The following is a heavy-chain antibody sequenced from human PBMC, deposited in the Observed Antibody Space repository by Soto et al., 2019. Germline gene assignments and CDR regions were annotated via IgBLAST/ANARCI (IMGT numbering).Heavy chain of an antibody. D-gene: IGHD2-15*01. CDR1: GGTFRSST. CDR3: ARGELPTIAYFDC. J-gene: IGHJ4*02. V-gene: IGHV1-69*06. CDR2: ITPVFGAP. Sequence: QVQLVQSGAEVKKPGSSVKVSCKASGGTFRSSTISWVRQAPGQGLEWMGGITPVFGAPNYAQKFQGRVPITADKSTSTAYMERRTLTSEDTAVYYCARGELPTIAYFDCWGQGTEFTVSS.